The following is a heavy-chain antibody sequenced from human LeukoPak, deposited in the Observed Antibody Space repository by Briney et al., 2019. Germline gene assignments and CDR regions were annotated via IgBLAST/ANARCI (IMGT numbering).Heavy chain of an antibody. CDR1: GFTFSTYN. V-gene: IGHV3-48*01. J-gene: IGHJ4*02. Sequence: PGGSQRLSCAASGFTFSTYNMNWIRQAPGKGLEWVSYISSSSTTIYYADSVKGRFTISRDNAKNSLYLQMNSLRAEDTAVYYCAKDLGKDYGSGSYFGYWGQGTLVTVSS. D-gene: IGHD3-10*01. CDR3: AKDLGKDYGSGSYFGY. CDR2: ISSSSTTI.